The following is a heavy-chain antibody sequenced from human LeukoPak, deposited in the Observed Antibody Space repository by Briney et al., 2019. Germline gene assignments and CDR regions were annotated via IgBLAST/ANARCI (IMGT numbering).Heavy chain of an antibody. Sequence: GGSLRLSCAASGFTFSSYGMHWVRQAPGKGLEWVSAISGSGGSTYYADSVKGRFTISRDNSKNTLYLQMNSLRAEDTAVYYCAKDGNNCSGGSCYPSHFDYWGQGTLVTVSS. D-gene: IGHD2-15*01. CDR1: GFTFSSYG. J-gene: IGHJ4*02. CDR3: AKDGNNCSGGSCYPSHFDY. V-gene: IGHV3-23*01. CDR2: ISGSGGST.